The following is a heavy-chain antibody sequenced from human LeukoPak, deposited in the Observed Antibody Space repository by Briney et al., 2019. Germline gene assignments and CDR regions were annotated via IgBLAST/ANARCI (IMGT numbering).Heavy chain of an antibody. CDR1: GFTFSTYG. Sequence: GGSLRLSCAASGFTFSTYGMNWVRQAPGRGLEWVPYISTSSSAIDYADSVKGRFTISRDNAKNSLYLQMNSLRAEDTAVYYCARDLGVVRGAITPDYWGQGTLVTVSS. CDR2: ISTSSSAI. J-gene: IGHJ4*02. CDR3: ARDLGVVRGAITPDY. V-gene: IGHV3-48*01. D-gene: IGHD3-10*01.